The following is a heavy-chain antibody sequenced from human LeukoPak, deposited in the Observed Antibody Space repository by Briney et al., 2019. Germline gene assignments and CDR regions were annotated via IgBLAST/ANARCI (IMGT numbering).Heavy chain of an antibody. V-gene: IGHV3-30*03. D-gene: IGHD4-17*01. Sequence: GGSLRLSCAASGFTFSRYGMHWARQAPGKGLEWVAVISYDGNNKYYADSVKGRFTISRDNSKNTLYLQMNSLRPEDTAVYYCARSEGTTVTMFDYWGQGTLVTVSS. J-gene: IGHJ4*02. CDR3: ARSEGTTVTMFDY. CDR2: ISYDGNNK. CDR1: GFTFSRYG.